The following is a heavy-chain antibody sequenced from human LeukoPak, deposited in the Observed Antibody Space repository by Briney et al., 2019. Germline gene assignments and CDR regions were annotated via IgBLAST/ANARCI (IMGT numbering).Heavy chain of an antibody. J-gene: IGHJ5*02. D-gene: IGHD4-17*01. CDR2: ISVYNGNT. V-gene: IGHV1-18*01. CDR3: ARDSATVTTPPNWFYP. CDR1: GYTFTNYG. Sequence: ASVKVSCKASGYTFTNYGISWVRQAPGQGLEWMGWISVYNGNTNYAEKLQGRVTMTADTTTSTAYMELRSLRSGDTAVYYCARDSATVTTPPNWFYPWGQGTLATVSS.